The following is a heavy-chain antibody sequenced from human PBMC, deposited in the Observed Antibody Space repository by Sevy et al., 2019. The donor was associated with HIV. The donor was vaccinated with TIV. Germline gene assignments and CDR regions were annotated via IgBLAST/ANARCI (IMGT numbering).Heavy chain of an antibody. J-gene: IGHJ2*01. CDR1: GASISSYQ. D-gene: IGHD6-19*01. CDR2: MFSSGIT. Sequence: SETLSLTCSVSGASISSYQWSWIRQPPGKGLEWIGYMFSSGITNYNPSLKSRVTISVDTSKNQFSLKVNSVTAADTAAYYCARSPRAGIALAHYWRFDFWGRGTLVTLSS. V-gene: IGHV4-59*01. CDR3: ARSPRAGIALAHYWRFDF.